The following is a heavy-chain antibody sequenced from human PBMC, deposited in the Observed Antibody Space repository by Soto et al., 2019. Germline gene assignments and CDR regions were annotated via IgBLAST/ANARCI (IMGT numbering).Heavy chain of an antibody. V-gene: IGHV3-13*01. CDR3: ARALLYYYDSSGYKYYYYGMDV. D-gene: IGHD3-22*01. J-gene: IGHJ6*02. CDR2: IGTAGDT. Sequence: GGSLRLSCAASGFTFSSYDMHWVRQATGKGLEWVSAIGTAGDTYYPGSVKGRFTISRENAKNSLYLQMNSLRAGDTAVYYCARALLYYYDSSGYKYYYYGMDVWGQGTTVTVSS. CDR1: GFTFSSYD.